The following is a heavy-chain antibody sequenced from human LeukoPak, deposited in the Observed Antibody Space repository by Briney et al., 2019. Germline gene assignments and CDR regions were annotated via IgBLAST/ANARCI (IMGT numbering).Heavy chain of an antibody. CDR3: ARDPFITIFGVVTHFDY. Sequence: PGGSLRLSCAASGFTFSSYSMNWVRQAPGKGLEWVSSISSSSSYIYYADSVKGRFTISRDNAKNSLYLQMNSLRAEDTAVYYCARDPFITIFGVVTHFDYWGQGTLVTVSS. V-gene: IGHV3-21*01. D-gene: IGHD3-3*01. J-gene: IGHJ4*02. CDR1: GFTFSSYS. CDR2: ISSSSSYI.